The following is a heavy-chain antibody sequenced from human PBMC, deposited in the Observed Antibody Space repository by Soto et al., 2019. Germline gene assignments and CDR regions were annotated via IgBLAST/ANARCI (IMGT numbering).Heavy chain of an antibody. Sequence: ASVKVSCKASGYTFTGYYMHWVRQAPGQGLEWMGWINPNSGGTNYAQKFQGWVTMTRDTSISTAYMELSRLRSDDTAVYYCARDHSVGYYYYGMDVWGQGTTVTV. CDR1: GYTFTGYY. D-gene: IGHD2-2*01. J-gene: IGHJ6*02. CDR2: INPNSGGT. CDR3: ARDHSVGYYYYGMDV. V-gene: IGHV1-2*04.